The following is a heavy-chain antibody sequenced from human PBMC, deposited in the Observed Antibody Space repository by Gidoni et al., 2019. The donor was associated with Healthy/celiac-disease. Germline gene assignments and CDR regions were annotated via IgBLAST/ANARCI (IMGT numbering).Heavy chain of an antibody. V-gene: IGHV3-23*01. CDR2: ISVSGGST. Sequence: SYAMGWVSQAPGTGLKWVSAISVSGGSTYYADSVKGRFTISRDNSKNTLYLQMNSLRAEDTAVYYCAKHPVVNRAYYYMDVLGKGTTVTVPS. J-gene: IGHJ6*03. CDR3: AKHPVVNRAYYYMDV. CDR1: SYA.